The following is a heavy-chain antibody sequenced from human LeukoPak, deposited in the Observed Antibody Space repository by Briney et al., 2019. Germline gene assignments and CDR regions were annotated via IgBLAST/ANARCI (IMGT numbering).Heavy chain of an antibody. Sequence: GGSLRLSCAASGFTFSSYAMSWVRQAPGKRLEWVSAISGSGGSTYYADSVKGRLTISRDNSKNTLYLQMNSLRAEDTAVYYCAKDRGAAAGRAVFDYWGQGTLVTVSS. J-gene: IGHJ4*02. CDR3: AKDRGAAAGRAVFDY. CDR1: GFTFSSYA. CDR2: ISGSGGST. D-gene: IGHD6-13*01. V-gene: IGHV3-23*01.